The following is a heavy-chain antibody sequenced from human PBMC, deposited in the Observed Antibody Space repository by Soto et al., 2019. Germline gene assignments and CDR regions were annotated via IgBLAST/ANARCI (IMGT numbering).Heavy chain of an antibody. CDR2: IDPSDSYT. CDR1: GYSFTSYW. D-gene: IGHD6-13*01. V-gene: IGHV5-10-1*01. Sequence: PGESLKISCKGSGYSFTSYWISWVRQMPGKGLEWMGRIDPSDSYTNYSPSFQGHVTISADKSISTAYLQWSSLRASDTAMYYCARQATAAARSGDDYWGQGTLVTVSS. CDR3: ARQATAAARSGDDY. J-gene: IGHJ4*02.